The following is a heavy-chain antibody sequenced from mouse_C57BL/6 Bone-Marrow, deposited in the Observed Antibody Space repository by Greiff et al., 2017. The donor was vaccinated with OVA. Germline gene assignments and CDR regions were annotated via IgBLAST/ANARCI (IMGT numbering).Heavy chain of an antibody. D-gene: IGHD2-5*01. CDR1: GYTFTSYW. CDR2: IDPSDSYT. CDR3: ARYYSNSAWFAY. J-gene: IGHJ3*01. V-gene: IGHV1-69*01. Sequence: VKLQQPGAELVMPGASVKLSCKASGYTFTSYWMHWVKQRPGQGLEWIGEIDPSDSYTNYNQKFKGKSTLTVDKSSSTAYMQLSSLTSEDSAVYYCARYYSNSAWFAYWGQGTLVTVSA.